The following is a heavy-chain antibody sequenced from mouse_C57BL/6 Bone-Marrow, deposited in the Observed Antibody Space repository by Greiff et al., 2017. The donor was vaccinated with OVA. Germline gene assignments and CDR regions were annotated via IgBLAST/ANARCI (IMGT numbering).Heavy chain of an antibody. CDR3: TTVTTVVAKDY. J-gene: IGHJ2*01. CDR2: IDPETGGT. D-gene: IGHD1-1*01. V-gene: IGHV1-15*01. CDR1: GYTFTDYE. Sequence: LVESGAELVRPGASVTLSCKASGYTFTDYEMHWVKQTPVHGLEWIGAIDPETGGTAYNQKFKGKAILTADKSSSTAYMELRSLTSEDSAVYYCTTVTTVVAKDYWGQGTTLTVSS.